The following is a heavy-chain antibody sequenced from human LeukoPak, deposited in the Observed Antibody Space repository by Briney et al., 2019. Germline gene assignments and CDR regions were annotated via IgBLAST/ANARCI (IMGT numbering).Heavy chain of an antibody. J-gene: IGHJ4*02. Sequence: SVKVSCKASGGTFSSYAISWVRQAPGQGLEWMGTIIPIVGIANYAQKFQGRVTITADKSTSTAYMELSSLRSEDTAVYYCARDGEMATIYFDYWGQGTLVTVS. CDR3: ARDGEMATIYFDY. CDR1: GGTFSSYA. CDR2: IIPIVGIA. V-gene: IGHV1-69*04. D-gene: IGHD5-24*01.